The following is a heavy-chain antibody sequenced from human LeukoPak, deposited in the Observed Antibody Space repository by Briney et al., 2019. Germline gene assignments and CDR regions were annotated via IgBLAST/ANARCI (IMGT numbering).Heavy chain of an antibody. CDR2: LSAYCGNT. CDR1: GYTFTSYG. J-gene: IGHJ3*02. D-gene: IGHD6-19*01. V-gene: IGHV1-18*04. CDR3: ARIPYSSGWFDAFDI. Sequence: ASVKVSCKASGYTFTSYGISWVRQAPGQGLEWMGWLSAYCGNTNYAQKLQGRVTMTTDTSTSTAYMELRSLRSDATAVYYCARIPYSSGWFDAFDIWGEGTMVTVSS.